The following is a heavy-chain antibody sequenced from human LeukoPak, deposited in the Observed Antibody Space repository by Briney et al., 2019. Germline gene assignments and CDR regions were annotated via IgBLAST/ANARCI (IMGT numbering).Heavy chain of an antibody. J-gene: IGHJ3*01. D-gene: IGHD2-2*01. CDR3: ARAMSSSTSF. V-gene: IGHV3-7*05. CDR1: GFTFSTYW. Sequence: QPGGSLRLSCAASGFTFSTYWMTWVRQAPGKGLEWVANIKQDGSEKYYVDSVKGRFTISRDNAKNSLYLQMNSLRVEDTAVYYCARAMSSSTSFWGQGTMVTVSS. CDR2: IKQDGSEK.